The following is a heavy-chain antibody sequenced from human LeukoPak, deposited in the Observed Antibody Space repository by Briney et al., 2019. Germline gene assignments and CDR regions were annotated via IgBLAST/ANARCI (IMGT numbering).Heavy chain of an antibody. Sequence: PGGSLRLSCVASGFTFSSYWMYWVRQDPRKGLVWVSRINGDGRNINYADSVRGRFTISRDNAKNTLYLQMNTLRVEDTAVYYCARDGGYSSSFWGQGTLVTVSS. CDR3: ARDGGYSSSF. D-gene: IGHD6-13*01. CDR2: INGDGRNI. J-gene: IGHJ4*02. CDR1: GFTFSSYW. V-gene: IGHV3-74*01.